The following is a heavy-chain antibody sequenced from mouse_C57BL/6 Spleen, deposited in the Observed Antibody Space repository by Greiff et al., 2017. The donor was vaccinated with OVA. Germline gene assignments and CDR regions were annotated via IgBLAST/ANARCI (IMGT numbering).Heavy chain of an antibody. CDR2: IDPETGGT. CDR3: TRSGYPDY. D-gene: IGHD3-1*01. V-gene: IGHV1-15*01. Sequence: QVQLKESGAELVRPGASVTLSCKASGYTFTDYEMHWVKQPPVHGLEWIGAIDPETGGTAYNQKFKGKAILTADKSSSTAYMELRSLTSEDSAVYYCTRSGYPDYWGQGTTLTVSS. CDR1: GYTFTDYE. J-gene: IGHJ2*01.